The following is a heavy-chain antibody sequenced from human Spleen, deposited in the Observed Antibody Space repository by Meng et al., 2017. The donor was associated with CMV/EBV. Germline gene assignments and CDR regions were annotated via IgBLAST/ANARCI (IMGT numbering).Heavy chain of an antibody. CDR3: TRDWKRITIFGVVTSYGMDV. J-gene: IGHJ6*02. CDR2: IDPNSGRT. CDR1: GYTFTGYN. D-gene: IGHD3-3*01. V-gene: IGHV1-2*02. Sequence: ASVKVSCKASGYTFTGYNIHWVRRAPGQGLEWMGWIDPNSGRTNYAQTFQGRLTITRDTSITTSYMELSSLRSDDTAVYCTRDWKRITIFGVVTSYGMDVWGQGTTVTVSS.